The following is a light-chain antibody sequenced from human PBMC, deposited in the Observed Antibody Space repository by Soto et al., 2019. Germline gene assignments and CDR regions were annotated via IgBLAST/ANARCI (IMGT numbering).Light chain of an antibody. CDR1: QGIRNY. Sequence: DIPLTQAPSLLSASVGDRVTITCRASQGIRNYLAWYQQRPAKAPKLLIYAASTLQSGVPPRFSGSGSGTEFTLRSSSLQPEDFATYYCQQLNDYPYTFGQGTKLEIK. CDR2: AAS. J-gene: IGKJ2*01. CDR3: QQLNDYPYT. V-gene: IGKV1-9*01.